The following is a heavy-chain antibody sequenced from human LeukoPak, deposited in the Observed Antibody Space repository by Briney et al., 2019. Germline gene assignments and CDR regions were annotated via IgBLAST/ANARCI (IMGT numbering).Heavy chain of an antibody. D-gene: IGHD3-22*01. CDR3: ASSYFDNSLHAYDI. CDR2: ISSSSSYI. J-gene: IGHJ3*02. Sequence: PGGSLRLSCAASGFTFSSYSMNWVRQAPGKGLEWVSSISSSSSYIYYADSVKGRFTISRDNTKNSLFLHMSSLRVEDTAVYFCASSYFDNSLHAYDIWGQGTMVTVSS. V-gene: IGHV3-21*01. CDR1: GFTFSSYS.